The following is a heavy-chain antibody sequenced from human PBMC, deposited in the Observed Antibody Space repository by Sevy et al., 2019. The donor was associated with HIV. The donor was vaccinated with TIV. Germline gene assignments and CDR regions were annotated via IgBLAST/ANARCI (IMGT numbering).Heavy chain of an antibody. CDR1: GGSISSGGYY. CDR3: ARVRFGELYNNWFDP. CDR2: IYYSGST. Sequence: SETLSLTCTVSGGSISSGGYYWSWIRQHPGKGLEWIGYIYYSGSTHYNPSLKSRVTISVDTSKNQFSLKLSSVTAADTAVYYCARVRFGELYNNWFDPWGQGTLVTVSS. J-gene: IGHJ5*02. V-gene: IGHV4-31*03. D-gene: IGHD3-10*01.